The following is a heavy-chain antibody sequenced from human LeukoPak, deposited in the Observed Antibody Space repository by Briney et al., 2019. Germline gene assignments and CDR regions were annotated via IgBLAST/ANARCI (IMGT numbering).Heavy chain of an antibody. CDR3: ASLGYCSSTSCPRYYYYGMDV. CDR2: IDPSDSYT. Sequence: GESLQISCQGSGYSFTSYWISWVRQMPGKGLEWMGRIDPSDSYTNYSPSFQGHVTISADKSISTAYLQWSSLKASDTAMYYCASLGYCSSTSCPRYYYYGMDVWGQGTTVTVSS. J-gene: IGHJ6*02. V-gene: IGHV5-10-1*01. D-gene: IGHD2-2*01. CDR1: GYSFTSYW.